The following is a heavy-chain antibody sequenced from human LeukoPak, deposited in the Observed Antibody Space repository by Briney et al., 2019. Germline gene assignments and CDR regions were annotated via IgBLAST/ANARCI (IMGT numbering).Heavy chain of an antibody. D-gene: IGHD4-23*01. CDR1: GFTFSSYA. CDR3: ARGRPHGNDY. CDR2: ISYDGSNK. J-gene: IGHJ4*02. V-gene: IGHV3-30*04. Sequence: GGSLRLSCAASGFTFSSYAMHWVRQAPGKGLEWVAVISYDGSNKYYADSVKGRFTISRDNSKNTLYLQMNSLRAEDTAVYYCARGRPHGNDYWGQGTLVTVSS.